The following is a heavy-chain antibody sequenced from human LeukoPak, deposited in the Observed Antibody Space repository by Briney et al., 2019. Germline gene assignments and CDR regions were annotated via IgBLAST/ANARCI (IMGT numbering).Heavy chain of an antibody. CDR3: ARLTHVLLWFRELLTHDAFDI. V-gene: IGHV4-34*01. Sequence: SETLSLTCAVYGRSFSGYYWSWIRQPPGKGLEWIGEINHSGSTNYNPSLKSRVTISVDTSKNQFSLKLSSVTAADTAVYYCARLTHVLLWFRELLTHDAFDIWGQGTMVTVSS. J-gene: IGHJ3*02. CDR1: GRSFSGYY. CDR2: INHSGST. D-gene: IGHD3-10*01.